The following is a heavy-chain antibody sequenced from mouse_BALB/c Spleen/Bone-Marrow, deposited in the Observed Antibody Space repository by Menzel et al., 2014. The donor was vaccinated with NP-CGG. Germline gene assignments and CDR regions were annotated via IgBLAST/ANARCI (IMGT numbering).Heavy chain of an antibody. Sequence: EVQGVESGGGLVKPGGSLELSCAASGFIFSDYYMYWVRQTPEKRLEWVATISDGGSYTYYPDSVKGRFTISRDHAKNNLYLQMSSLKSEDTAMCYCARDIRDYGSIYGYLDVWGAGTAVTVSS. V-gene: IGHV5-4*02. D-gene: IGHD1-1*01. CDR1: GFIFSDYY. J-gene: IGHJ1*01. CDR3: ARDIRDYGSIYGYLDV. CDR2: ISDGGSYT.